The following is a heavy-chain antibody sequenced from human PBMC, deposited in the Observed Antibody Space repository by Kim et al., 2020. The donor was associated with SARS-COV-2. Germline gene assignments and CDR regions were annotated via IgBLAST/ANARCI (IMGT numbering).Heavy chain of an antibody. D-gene: IGHD2-8*01. J-gene: IGHJ4*02. Sequence: GGSLRLSCAASGFSVSTIYMGWVRQAPGKGLEWVSVIYSGGDTYYADSVKGRFTISRDNSKNTLFLQMNSLRVDDTAMYYCARALYYFDYWGQGTLVTVSS. V-gene: IGHV3-53*01. CDR1: GFSVSTIY. CDR3: ARALYYFDY. CDR2: IYSGGDT.